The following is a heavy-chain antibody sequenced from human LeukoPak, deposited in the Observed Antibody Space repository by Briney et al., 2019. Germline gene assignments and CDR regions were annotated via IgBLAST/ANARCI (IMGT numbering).Heavy chain of an antibody. D-gene: IGHD6-19*01. CDR1: GGSISSYY. Sequence: PSETLSLTCTVAGGSISSYYWSWIRQPPGKGLEWIGYIYYSGGTNYNPSLKSRVTISVDTSKNQFSLKLSSVTAADTAVYYCARGPSIAVAGLYYYYYGMDVWGQGTTVTVSS. CDR2: IYYSGGT. V-gene: IGHV4-59*01. CDR3: ARGPSIAVAGLYYYYYGMDV. J-gene: IGHJ6*02.